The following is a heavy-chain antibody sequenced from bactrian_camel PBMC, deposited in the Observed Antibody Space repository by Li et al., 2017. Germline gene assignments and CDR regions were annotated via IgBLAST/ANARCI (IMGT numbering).Heavy chain of an antibody. J-gene: IGHJ4*01. V-gene: IGHV3S31*01. CDR1: GFTVSTYA. CDR2: INGGGGST. Sequence: DVQLVESGGGLVQPGGSLTLSCTASGFTVSTYAMTWVRQAPGKGLEWVSAINGGGGSTYYADSVKGRFTISRDIAENTLYLQMNSLKPDDTAVYYCAADLAPWPVERGTTRGQGTQVTVS. CDR3: AADLAPWPVERGTT. D-gene: IGHD2*01.